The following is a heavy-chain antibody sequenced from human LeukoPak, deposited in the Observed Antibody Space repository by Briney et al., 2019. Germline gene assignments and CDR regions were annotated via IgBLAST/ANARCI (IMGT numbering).Heavy chain of an antibody. Sequence: QPGRSLRLSCAATGFTFSSYGMHWVRQAPGKGLEWVAVISYDGSNKYYADSVKGRFTISRDNSKNTLYLQINSLRAEDTAVYYCASGSYFPDYWGQGTLVTVSS. CDR3: ASGSYFPDY. V-gene: IGHV3-30*03. CDR1: GFTFSSYG. J-gene: IGHJ4*02. CDR2: ISYDGSNK. D-gene: IGHD1-26*01.